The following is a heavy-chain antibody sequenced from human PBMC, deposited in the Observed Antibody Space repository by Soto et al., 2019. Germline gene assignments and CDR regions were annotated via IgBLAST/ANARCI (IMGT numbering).Heavy chain of an antibody. CDR2: MNPNGGNT. CDR1: GYTFTSYD. V-gene: IGHV1-8*01. Sequence: QVQLVQSGAEVKKPGASVKVSCEASGYTFTSYDINRVRQAAGQGLEWMGWMNPNGGNTGYAQKFQGRVTMSRNTSISTAYMELSSLRSEDTAVYYCAREGGYSYGFDYWGQGTLVTVSS. CDR3: AREGGYSYGFDY. J-gene: IGHJ4*02. D-gene: IGHD5-18*01.